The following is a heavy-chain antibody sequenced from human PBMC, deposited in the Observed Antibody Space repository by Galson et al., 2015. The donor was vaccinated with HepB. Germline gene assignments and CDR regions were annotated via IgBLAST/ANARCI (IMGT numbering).Heavy chain of an antibody. V-gene: IGHV1-24*01. CDR3: ATDLAAAGTGYYYYGMEV. Sequence: SVKVSCKVSGYTLTELSMHWVRQAPGKGLECMGGFDPEDGETIYAQKFQGRVTMTEDTSTDTAYMELSSLRSEATSVYYCATDLAAAGTGYYYYGMEVWGQVTT. CDR2: FDPEDGET. D-gene: IGHD6-13*01. J-gene: IGHJ6*02. CDR1: GYTLTELS.